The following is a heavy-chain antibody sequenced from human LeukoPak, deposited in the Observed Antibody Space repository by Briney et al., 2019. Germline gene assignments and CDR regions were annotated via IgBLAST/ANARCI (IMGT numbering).Heavy chain of an antibody. J-gene: IGHJ4*02. CDR1: ECIFSNYG. D-gene: IGHD4-11*01. CDR3: ARGGYSRPDY. CDR2: ISSNSRTI. V-gene: IGHV3-48*01. Sequence: GGSLRLSCAASECIFSNYGMNWVRQAPGKGLEWVSYISSNSRTINYADSVRGRFTISRDNGKNSLYLQMNSLRVEDTAVYYCARGGYSRPDYWGQGTLVTVSS.